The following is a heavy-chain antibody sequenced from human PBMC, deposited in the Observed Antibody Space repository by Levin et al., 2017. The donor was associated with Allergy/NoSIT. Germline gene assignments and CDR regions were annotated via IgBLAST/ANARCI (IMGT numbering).Heavy chain of an antibody. CDR1: GYTFTSYA. CDR3: AREEQPYYDFWSGYFEGRGNTLDAFDI. J-gene: IGHJ3*02. V-gene: IGHV7-4-1*02. Sequence: GESLKISCKASGYTFTSYAMNWVRQAPGQGLEWMGWINTNTGNPTYAQGFTGRFVFSLDTSVSTAYLQISSLKAEDTAVYYCAREEQPYYDFWSGYFEGRGNTLDAFDIWGQGTMVTVSS. CDR2: INTNTGNP. D-gene: IGHD3-3*01.